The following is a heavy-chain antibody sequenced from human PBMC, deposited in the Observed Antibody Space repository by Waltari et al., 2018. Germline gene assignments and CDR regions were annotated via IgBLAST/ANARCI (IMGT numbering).Heavy chain of an antibody. CDR1: GGYISSYY. Sequence: QVQLQESGPGLVKPSKTLSLTCTVSGGYISSYYWSWFRQPPGKELEWIEYIYYSGSNNYNPYLKSRVTISVDTSKNQFSQKLSSVNAAETAVYYCARGEGGYDFWSGRGGAFDIWGQGTMVTVSS. V-gene: IGHV4-59*01. D-gene: IGHD3-3*01. CDR3: ARGEGGYDFWSGRGGAFDI. CDR2: IYYSGSN. J-gene: IGHJ3*02.